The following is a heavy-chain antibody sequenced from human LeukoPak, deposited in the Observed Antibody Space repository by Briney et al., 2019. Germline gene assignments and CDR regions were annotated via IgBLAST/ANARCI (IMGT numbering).Heavy chain of an antibody. J-gene: IGHJ4*02. CDR3: ARDRGLLAAAADY. CDR2: IWYDGSNK. D-gene: IGHD6-13*01. V-gene: IGHV3-33*01. Sequence: GGSLRLSCAASGFTFSSYGMHWVRQAPGKGLEWVAVIWYDGSNKYYGDSVKGRFTISRDNAKNSLYLQMNSLRAEDTAVYYCARDRGLLAAAADYWGQGTLVTVSS. CDR1: GFTFSSYG.